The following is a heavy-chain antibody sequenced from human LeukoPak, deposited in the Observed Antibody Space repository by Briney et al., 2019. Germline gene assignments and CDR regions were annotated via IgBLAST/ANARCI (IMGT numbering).Heavy chain of an antibody. V-gene: IGHV3-9*01. CDR2: ISWNSGSI. CDR1: GFTFDDYA. CDR3: ARDASSGWFDDY. Sequence: GGSLRLSCAASGFTFDDYAMHWVRQAPGKGLEWVSGISWNSGSIGYADSVKGRFTISRDNSKNTLYLQMNSLRAEDTAVYYCARDASSGWFDDYWGQGTLVTVSS. J-gene: IGHJ4*02. D-gene: IGHD6-19*01.